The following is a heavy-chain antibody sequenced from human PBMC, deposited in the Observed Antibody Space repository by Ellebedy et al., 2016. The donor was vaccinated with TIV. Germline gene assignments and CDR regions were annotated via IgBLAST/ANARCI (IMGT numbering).Heavy chain of an antibody. CDR2: INTDGTQK. D-gene: IGHD6-6*01. Sequence: GESLKISCAASGFTFSSYWMFWMRQTPGKGLEWVAIINTDGTQKDYVDSVKGRFTISRDNAKNSLYLQMSSLRAEDTAVYYCASEYSSSSHWGYWGQGTLVTVSS. CDR3: ASEYSSSSHWGY. CDR1: GFTFSSYW. J-gene: IGHJ4*02. V-gene: IGHV3-7*03.